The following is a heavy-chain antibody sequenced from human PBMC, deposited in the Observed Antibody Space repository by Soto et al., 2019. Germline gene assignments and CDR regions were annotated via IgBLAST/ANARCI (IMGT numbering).Heavy chain of an antibody. CDR2: IDPSDSYT. CDR1: GYNFTAFW. J-gene: IGHJ5*01. Sequence: GESLKLSCKASGYNFTAFWIHWVRQMPGKGLEWLGKIDPSDSYTNYGPSFEGHVTISTDNSITTAYLQWSSLRASDTALYFCARVHKNWFDSWAQGTMVTVSS. V-gene: IGHV5-10-1*01. CDR3: ARVHKNWFDS.